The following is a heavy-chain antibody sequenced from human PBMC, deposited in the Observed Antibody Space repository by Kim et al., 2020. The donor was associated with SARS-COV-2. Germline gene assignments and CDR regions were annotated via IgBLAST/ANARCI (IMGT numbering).Heavy chain of an antibody. CDR3: ATAERIDAEFDF. J-gene: IGHJ4*02. V-gene: IGHV1-3*04. D-gene: IGHD1-1*01. Sequence: ASVKVSCKASGYVFSNYAVQWVRQAPGQGLEWIGWIRIGTGSTRYSQRLQGRVTITRDTSASTAYMELSSLRSEDLAVYFCATAERIDAEFDFWGQGTLVTVSS. CDR2: IRIGTGST. CDR1: GYVFSNYA.